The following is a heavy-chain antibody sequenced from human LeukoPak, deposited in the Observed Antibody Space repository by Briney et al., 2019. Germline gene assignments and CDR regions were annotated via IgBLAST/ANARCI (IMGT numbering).Heavy chain of an antibody. CDR3: ARGITMIVPDAFDI. V-gene: IGHV1-2*02. Sequence: GASVKVSCKASGYTFTGYYMHWVRQAPGQGLEWMGWINPNSGGTNYAQKFQGRVTMTRDTSISTAYMELSRLRSDDTAVYYCARGITMIVPDAFDIWGQGTMVTVSS. D-gene: IGHD3-22*01. CDR1: GYTFTGYY. CDR2: INPNSGGT. J-gene: IGHJ3*02.